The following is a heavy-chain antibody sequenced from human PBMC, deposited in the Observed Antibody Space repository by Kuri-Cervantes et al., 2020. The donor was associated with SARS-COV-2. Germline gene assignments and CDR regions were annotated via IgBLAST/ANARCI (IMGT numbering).Heavy chain of an antibody. CDR2: ISSSSSYI. CDR3: ARDSMTTRDFDY. CDR1: GFTFSSYS. V-gene: IGHV3-21*01. J-gene: IGHJ4*02. D-gene: IGHD4-11*01. Sequence: ETLSLTCAASGFTFSSYSMNWVRQAPGKGLEWVSSISSSSSYIYYADSVKGRFTISRDNAKNSLYLQMNSLRAEDTAVYYCARDSMTTRDFDYWGQGTLVTVSS.